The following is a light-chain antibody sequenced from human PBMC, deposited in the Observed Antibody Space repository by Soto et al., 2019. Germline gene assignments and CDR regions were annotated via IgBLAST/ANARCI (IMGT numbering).Light chain of an antibody. Sequence: DIQMTQSPSTLSASVGDRVSITCRASQSIERYLAWYQQKPGKAPNLLIYDASSLERGVPSRFSGRGSGTEFTLTISCLQPDDVATYYCQQYNSYSQFTFGPGTKVDIK. J-gene: IGKJ3*01. CDR3: QQYNSYSQFT. CDR1: QSIERY. CDR2: DAS. V-gene: IGKV1-5*01.